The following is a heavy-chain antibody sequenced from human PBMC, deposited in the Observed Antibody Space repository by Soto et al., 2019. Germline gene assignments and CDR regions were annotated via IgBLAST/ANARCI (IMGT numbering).Heavy chain of an antibody. Sequence: SETLSLTCAVYGGSFSGYYWSWIRQPPGKGLEWIGEINHSGSTSYNPSLKSRVTISVDTSKNQFSLKLSSVTAADTAVYYCARVKSGYDPFDYWGQGTLVTVSS. J-gene: IGHJ4*02. D-gene: IGHD5-12*01. CDR2: INHSGST. CDR3: ARVKSGYDPFDY. V-gene: IGHV4-34*01. CDR1: GGSFSGYY.